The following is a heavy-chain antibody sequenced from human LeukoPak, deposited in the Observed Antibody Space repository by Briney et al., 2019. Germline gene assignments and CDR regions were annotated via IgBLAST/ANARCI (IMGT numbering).Heavy chain of an antibody. V-gene: IGHV3-74*01. CDR2: IDSDGSLI. CDR1: GLTFRSYW. CDR3: AGGRDRTELYFDS. J-gene: IGHJ4*02. Sequence: GGSLRLSCEVSGLTFRSYWMHWVRQAPGKGPVWVSRIDSDGSLISYVDSVKGRFTISRDNAKNTLYLQMNSLRAEDTAVYYCAGGRDRTELYFDSWGQGTLVTVSS. D-gene: IGHD3/OR15-3a*01.